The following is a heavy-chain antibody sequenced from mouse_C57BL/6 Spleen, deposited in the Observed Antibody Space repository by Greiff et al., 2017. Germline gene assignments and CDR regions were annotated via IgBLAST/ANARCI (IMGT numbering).Heavy chain of an antibody. CDR1: GYAFSSYW. Sequence: QVQLQQSGAELVKPGASVKISCKASGYAFSSYWMNWVKQRPGKGLEWIGQIYPGDGDTNYNGKFKGKATLTSDKSSTTAYMQLSSLTAEDSAVYVCAREGTGTNFDYWGQGTTLTVSS. CDR2: IYPGDGDT. CDR3: AREGTGTNFDY. J-gene: IGHJ2*01. V-gene: IGHV1-80*01. D-gene: IGHD4-1*01.